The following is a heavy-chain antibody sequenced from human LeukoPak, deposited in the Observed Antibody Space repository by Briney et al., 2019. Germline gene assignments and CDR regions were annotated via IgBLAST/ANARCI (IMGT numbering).Heavy chain of an antibody. J-gene: IGHJ4*02. CDR1: GFIFRNYG. D-gene: IGHD3-10*01. V-gene: IGHV3-30*03. CDR2: ISYDGSIK. Sequence: GGSLRLSCAASGFIFRNYGMSWVRQAPGKGLEWVAVISYDGSIKYYADSVKGRFTISKDNSKNTLYLQMNSLRAEDTAVYYCASLRYGSGSCYNDYWGQGTLVIVSS. CDR3: ASLRYGSGSCYNDY.